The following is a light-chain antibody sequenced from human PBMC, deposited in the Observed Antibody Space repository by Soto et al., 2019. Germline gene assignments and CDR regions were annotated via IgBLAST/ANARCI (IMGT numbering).Light chain of an antibody. J-gene: IGLJ2*01. CDR3: AAWDDSLTAVV. V-gene: IGLV2-14*01. CDR1: SGDIGSYNR. CDR2: EVT. Sequence: QSALTQPASVSGSPGQSITISCTGTSGDIGSYNRVSWYQQHPGKAPKLIIYEVTDRPSGVSNRFSGSKSGNTASLTISGLQAEDEADYYCAAWDDSLTAVVFGGGTKLTVL.